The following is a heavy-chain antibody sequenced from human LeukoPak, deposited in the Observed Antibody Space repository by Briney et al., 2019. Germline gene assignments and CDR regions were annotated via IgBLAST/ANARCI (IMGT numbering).Heavy chain of an antibody. CDR3: TRAWAPDY. CDR2: IRSKGYGGTT. Sequence: GGSLRLSCTASGFTFGDYAMSWVRQAPGKGLEWVGFIRSKGYGGTTEYAASVKDRFTISRDDSKSIACLQMNSLKTEDTAVYYCTRAWAPDYWGQGTLVTVSS. CDR1: GFTFGDYA. V-gene: IGHV3-49*04. D-gene: IGHD7-27*01. J-gene: IGHJ4*02.